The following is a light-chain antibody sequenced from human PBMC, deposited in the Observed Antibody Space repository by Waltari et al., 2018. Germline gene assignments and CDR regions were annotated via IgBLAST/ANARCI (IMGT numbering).Light chain of an antibody. CDR2: EDT. CDR3: GTWDSSLSGAV. V-gene: IGLV1-51*02. J-gene: IGLJ7*01. CDR1: RSNIGNNY. Sequence: QSVLTQPPSVSAAPGQRVTISCSGGRSNIGNNYVSWYRQFPGTAPKLLFYEDTERPSGIAGRFSGSKSGTSATRDITGLQAGDEADYYCGTWDSSLSGAVFGGGTHLTVL.